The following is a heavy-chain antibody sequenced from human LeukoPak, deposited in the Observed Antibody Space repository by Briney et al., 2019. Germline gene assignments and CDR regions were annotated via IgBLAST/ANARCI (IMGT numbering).Heavy chain of an antibody. CDR2: ISYDGSNK. Sequence: GGSLRLSCAASGFTFSSYGMHWVRQAPGKGLEWVAVISYDGSNKYYADSVKSRFTISRDNSKNTLYLQMNSLRAEDTAVYYCAKDGRVLRYFDWLSNDDNWFDPWGQGTLVTVSS. CDR3: AKDGRVLRYFDWLSNDDNWFDP. V-gene: IGHV3-30*18. D-gene: IGHD3-9*01. CDR1: GFTFSSYG. J-gene: IGHJ5*02.